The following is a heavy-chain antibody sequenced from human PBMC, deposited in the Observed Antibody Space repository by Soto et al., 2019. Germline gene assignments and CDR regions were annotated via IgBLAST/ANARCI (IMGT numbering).Heavy chain of an antibody. D-gene: IGHD4-17*01. V-gene: IGHV4-59*06. Sequence: PSETLSLTCTVSGGSMISYYWSWIRQHPGECLEWIGYIYYSGNTYYNPSLKSRVTISVDTSKNQFSLELSSVTAADTAVYYCARDSPHRGETSWGQGTLVTVSS. CDR2: IYYSGNT. J-gene: IGHJ4*02. CDR1: GGSMISYY. CDR3: ARDSPHRGETS.